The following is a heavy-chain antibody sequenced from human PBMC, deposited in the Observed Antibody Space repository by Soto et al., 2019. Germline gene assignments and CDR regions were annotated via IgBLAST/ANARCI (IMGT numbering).Heavy chain of an antibody. CDR2: ISSSSSYI. D-gene: IGHD2-15*01. V-gene: IGHV3-21*01. CDR1: GFTFSSYS. CDR3: ARGMVGFYFDY. Sequence: GGSLRLSCAASGFTFSSYSMNWVRQAPGKGLEWVSSISSSSSYIYYADSVKGRFTKSRDNAKNSLYLQMNRLRAVDTALYYWARGMVGFYFDYWGQGTLVTVSS. J-gene: IGHJ4*02.